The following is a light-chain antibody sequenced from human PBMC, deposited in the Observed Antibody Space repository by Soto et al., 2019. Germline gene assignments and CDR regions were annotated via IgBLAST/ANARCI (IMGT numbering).Light chain of an antibody. CDR2: DAS. CDR3: QQYGNSPIT. CDR1: QSVSSSY. Sequence: EIVLTQSPGTLSLSPGERATLSCRASQSVSSSYLAWYQQKPGQDHRLLIYDASNRATGIKDRFSGSGSGTDFTLTISRLETEDFAAYYCQQYGNSPITLGKGTRLEIK. V-gene: IGKV3-20*01. J-gene: IGKJ5*01.